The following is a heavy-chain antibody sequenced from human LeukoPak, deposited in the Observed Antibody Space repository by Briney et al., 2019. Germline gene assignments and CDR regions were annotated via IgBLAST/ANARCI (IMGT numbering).Heavy chain of an antibody. CDR1: GFTVSSNY. CDR3: ARDSSHVDIVATSPGEVASNFWFDP. D-gene: IGHD5-12*01. CDR2: IYSGGST. Sequence: GGSLRLSCAASGFTVSSNYMSWVRQAPGKGLESVSVIYSGGSTYYADSVKGRFTISRDNSKNTLYLQMNSLRAEDTAVYYCARDSSHVDIVATSPGEVASNFWFDPWGQGTLVTVSS. J-gene: IGHJ5*02. V-gene: IGHV3-66*02.